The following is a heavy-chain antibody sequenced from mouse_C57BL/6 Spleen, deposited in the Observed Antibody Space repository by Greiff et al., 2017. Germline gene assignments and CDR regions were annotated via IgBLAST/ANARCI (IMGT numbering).Heavy chain of an antibody. J-gene: IGHJ2*01. Sequence: QVQLQQPGAELVMPGASVKLSCKASGYTFTSYWMHWVKQRPGQGLEWIGAIDPSDSYTNYNQKFKGKFTLTVDKSSSTAYMQLSSLTSEDSAVYDCARGYYGSSLYYFDYWGQGTTLTVSS. CDR1: GYTFTSYW. V-gene: IGHV1-69*01. CDR3: ARGYYGSSLYYFDY. D-gene: IGHD1-1*01. CDR2: IDPSDSYT.